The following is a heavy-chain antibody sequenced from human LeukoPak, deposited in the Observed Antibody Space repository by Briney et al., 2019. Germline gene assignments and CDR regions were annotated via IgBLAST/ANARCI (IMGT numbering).Heavy chain of an antibody. J-gene: IGHJ4*02. D-gene: IGHD1-1*01. CDR1: GFSFSSYW. CDR2: INIDGSTA. Sequence: AGGSLRLSCAASGFSFSSYWMHWVRQAPGKGLVWVSRINIDGSTATYADSVKGRFTIPRDNAKNTLSLQMNRLRADDTAVYYCISDHTGHDDYWGQGTLVTVSS. V-gene: IGHV3-74*01. CDR3: ISDHTGHDDY.